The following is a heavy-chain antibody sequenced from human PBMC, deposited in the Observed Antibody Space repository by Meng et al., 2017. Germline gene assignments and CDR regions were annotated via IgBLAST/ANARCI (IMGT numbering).Heavy chain of an antibody. CDR2: IIPIFGTA. D-gene: IGHD3-22*01. Sequence: SVKVSCKASGGTFSSYAISWARQAPGQGLEWMGGIIPIFGTANYAQKFQGRVTITTDESTSTAYMELSSLRSEDTAVYYCARGYYYDSSGYLLFDYWGQGTLVTVSS. J-gene: IGHJ4*02. V-gene: IGHV1-69*05. CDR3: ARGYYYDSSGYLLFDY. CDR1: GGTFSSYA.